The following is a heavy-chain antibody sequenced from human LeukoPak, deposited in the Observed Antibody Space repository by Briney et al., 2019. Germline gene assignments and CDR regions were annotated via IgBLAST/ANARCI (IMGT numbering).Heavy chain of an antibody. CDR1: GFTFDDYA. Sequence: PGGSLRLSCAASGFTFDDYAMHWVRQAPGKGLEWVSGISWNSGSIGYADSVKGRFTISRDNAKNSLYLQMNSLRAEDTALYYCAKEGSDFDYWGQGTLVTVSS. CDR3: AKEGSDFDY. V-gene: IGHV3-9*01. CDR2: ISWNSGSI. J-gene: IGHJ4*02.